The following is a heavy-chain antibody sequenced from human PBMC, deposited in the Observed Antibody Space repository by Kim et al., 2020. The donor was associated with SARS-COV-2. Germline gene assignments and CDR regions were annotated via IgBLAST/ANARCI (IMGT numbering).Heavy chain of an antibody. CDR3: ARVGSGKWFGELLHIDY. D-gene: IGHD3-10*01. J-gene: IGHJ4*02. CDR1: GGSISSGGYY. V-gene: IGHV4-31*03. CDR2: IYYSGST. Sequence: SETLSLTCTVSGGSISSGGYYWSWIRQHPGKGLEWIGYIYYSGSTYYNPSLKSRVTISVDTSKNQCSLKLSSVTAADTAVYYCARVGSGKWFGELLHIDYWGQGTLVTVSS.